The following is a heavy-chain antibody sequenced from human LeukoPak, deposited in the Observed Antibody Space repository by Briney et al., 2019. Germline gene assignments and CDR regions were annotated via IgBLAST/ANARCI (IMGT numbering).Heavy chain of an antibody. J-gene: IGHJ5*02. CDR2: ITISGHTK. CDR1: GFDLRTYE. Sequence: GGSLRLSCAASGFDLRTYEMNWVRQAPGKGPEWIADITISGHTKNYADSVKGRFTISRDSARTSLYMQMNSLRVEDTGVYYCARGDRHADLWGQGTLVTVSS. CDR3: ARGDRHADL. V-gene: IGHV3-48*03.